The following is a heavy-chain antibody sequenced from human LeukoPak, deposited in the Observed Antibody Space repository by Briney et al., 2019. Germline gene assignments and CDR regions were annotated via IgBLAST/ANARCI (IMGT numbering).Heavy chain of an antibody. CDR1: GGTFSSYA. Sequence: SVKVSCKASGGTFSSYAISWVRQAPGQGLEWMGGIIPIFGTANYAQKFQGRVTITADESTSTAYMELSSLRSEDTAVYYCARETTTVTTNYHYYYYGMDVWGQGTTVTVSS. J-gene: IGHJ6*02. D-gene: IGHD4-17*01. CDR3: ARETTTVTTNYHYYYYGMDV. V-gene: IGHV1-69*13. CDR2: IIPIFGTA.